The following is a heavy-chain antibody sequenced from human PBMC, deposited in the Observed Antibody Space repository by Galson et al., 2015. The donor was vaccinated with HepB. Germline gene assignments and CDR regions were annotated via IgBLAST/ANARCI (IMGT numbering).Heavy chain of an antibody. CDR2: IYYSGSTNYNSGST. J-gene: IGHJ4*02. Sequence: SETLSLTCTVSGGSISSYYWTWIRQPPGKGLEWIGYIYYSGSTNYNSGSTNYNPSLKSRVTISADTSKNQFSLKLSSVTAADTAVYYYARGHCGSTSCLIDYWGQGTLVTVSS. CDR3: ARGHCGSTSCLIDY. D-gene: IGHD2-2*01. CDR1: GGSISSYY. V-gene: IGHV4-59*01.